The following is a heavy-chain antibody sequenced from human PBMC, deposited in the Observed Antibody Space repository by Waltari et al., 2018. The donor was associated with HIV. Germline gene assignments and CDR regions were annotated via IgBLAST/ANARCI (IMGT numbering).Heavy chain of an antibody. D-gene: IGHD3-22*01. CDR1: GYTFINFD. CDR3: ARNSSGKGNRYFYYGLDV. J-gene: IGHJ6*02. CDR2: MNPNSGNT. Sequence: QVHLVQSGPEVKRPGASVKISCKAYGYTFINFDVNWVRQAAGQGPEGRGWMNPNSGNTAFPNILEDRVTMTRDVSTDTAYMEMSGLTPEDTAIYYCARNSSGKGNRYFYYGLDVWGQGTPVTV. V-gene: IGHV1-8*02.